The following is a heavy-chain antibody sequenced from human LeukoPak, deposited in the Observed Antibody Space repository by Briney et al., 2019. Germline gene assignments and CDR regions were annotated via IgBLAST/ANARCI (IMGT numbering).Heavy chain of an antibody. CDR3: ARWMVGDAFDI. Sequence: PSETLSLTCTVSGGSISSYYWNWIRQPPGKGLEWIGEINHSGSTTYNPSLKSRVTISVDTSKNQFSLKLSSVTAADTAVYYCARWMVGDAFDIWGQGTMVTVSS. V-gene: IGHV4-34*01. J-gene: IGHJ3*02. CDR2: INHSGST. D-gene: IGHD3-10*01. CDR1: GGSISSYY.